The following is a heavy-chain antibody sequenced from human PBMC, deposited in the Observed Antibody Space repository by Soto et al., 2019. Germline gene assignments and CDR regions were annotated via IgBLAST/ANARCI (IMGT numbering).Heavy chain of an antibody. V-gene: IGHV4-30-4*01. D-gene: IGHD5-18*01. CDR1: GGSISSGDYY. CDR2: IYYSGST. J-gene: IGHJ3*02. Sequence: QVQLQESGPGLVKPSQTLSLTCTVSGGSISSGDYYWSWIRQPPGKGLEWIGYIYYSGSTYYNPSLKSRVTISVDPSKNQFSLKLSSVTAADTAVYYCARFGDVDTAMEPIWGQGTMVTVSS. CDR3: ARFGDVDTAMEPI.